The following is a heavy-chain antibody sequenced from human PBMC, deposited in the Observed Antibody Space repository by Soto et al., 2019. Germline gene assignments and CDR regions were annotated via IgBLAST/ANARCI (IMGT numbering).Heavy chain of an antibody. CDR3: ARDTSLYCSGGSCYLYNDAFDI. D-gene: IGHD2-15*01. J-gene: IGHJ3*02. Sequence: RASVKVSCKASGYTFTSYGISWVRQAPGQGLEWMGWISAYNGNTNYAQKLQGRVTMTTDTSTSTAYMELRSLRSDDTAVYYCARDTSLYCSGGSCYLYNDAFDIWGQGTMVTVSS. CDR2: ISAYNGNT. V-gene: IGHV1-18*01. CDR1: GYTFTSYG.